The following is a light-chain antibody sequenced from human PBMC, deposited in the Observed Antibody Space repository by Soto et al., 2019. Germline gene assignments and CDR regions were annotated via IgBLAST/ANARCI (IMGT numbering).Light chain of an antibody. CDR3: AAWDESLDGVL. CDR2: NNN. Sequence: QSVLTQPPSASGTPGQRVTISCSGSGSNIGRKTVDWYQQLPGTAPKLLIFNNNQRPSGVPDRFSASKSGSSASLAINGLHSDYGADYYCAAWDESLDGVLFGGGNQLTVL. V-gene: IGLV1-44*01. J-gene: IGLJ2*01. CDR1: GSNIGRKT.